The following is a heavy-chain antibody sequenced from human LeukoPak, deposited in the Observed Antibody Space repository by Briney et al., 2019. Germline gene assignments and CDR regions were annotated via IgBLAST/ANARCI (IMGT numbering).Heavy chain of an antibody. CDR1: GFTFSSYT. V-gene: IGHV3-21*01. J-gene: IGHJ3*02. CDR2: ISSSSTYI. Sequence: GGSLRLSCAASGFTFSSYTMNWVCQAPGKGLEWVSSISSSSTYIYYADSLKGRFTISRDNAKNSLYLQMNSLRAEDTAVYYCARLDYVDAFDIWGQGTMVTVSS. D-gene: IGHD4-17*01. CDR3: ARLDYVDAFDI.